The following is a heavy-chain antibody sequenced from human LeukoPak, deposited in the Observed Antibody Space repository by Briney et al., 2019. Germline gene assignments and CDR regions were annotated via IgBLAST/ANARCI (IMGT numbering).Heavy chain of an antibody. CDR1: GFAFSNYD. Sequence: GGSLRLSCVASGFAFSNYDMHWVRQATGKGLEWVSAIGTASDADYPGTVRGRFTVSRDNAKNSLYLQMNSLRAGDTAVYYCARGYVYSYDYWGQGIMVTVSS. V-gene: IGHV3-13*01. J-gene: IGHJ4*02. D-gene: IGHD3-16*01. CDR2: IGTASDA. CDR3: ARGYVYSYDY.